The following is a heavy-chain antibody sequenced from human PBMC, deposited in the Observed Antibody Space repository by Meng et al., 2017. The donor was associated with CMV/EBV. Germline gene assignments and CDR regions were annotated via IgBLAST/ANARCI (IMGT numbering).Heavy chain of an antibody. J-gene: IGHJ5*02. D-gene: IGHD3-3*01. CDR2: IYYSGST. CDR3: ARDLGARITIFGVVTSGNWFDP. Sequence: SETLSLTCTVSGGSISSSSYYWGWVRQPPGKGLEWFGSIYYSGSTYYNPSLKSRVTISVDTSKNQFSLKLSSVTAADTAVYYCARDLGARITIFGVVTSGNWFDPWGQGTLVTVSS. V-gene: IGHV4-39*07. CDR1: GGSISSSSYY.